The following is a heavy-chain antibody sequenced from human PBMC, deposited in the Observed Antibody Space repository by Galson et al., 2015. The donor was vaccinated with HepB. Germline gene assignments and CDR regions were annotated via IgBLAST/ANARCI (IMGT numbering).Heavy chain of an antibody. J-gene: IGHJ6*03. Sequence: SLRLSCAPSGFTLTNHGMHWVRQAPGKGLEWVAVIWHDGSKTIYADSVRGRFTISRDNSKNTVSLQMNSLRAEDTAVYYCARDTRMFTCIDYMDVWGKGTAVTVSS. CDR3: ARDTRMFTCIDYMDV. V-gene: IGHV3-33*01. D-gene: IGHD1-1*01. CDR2: IWHDGSKT. CDR1: GFTLTNHG.